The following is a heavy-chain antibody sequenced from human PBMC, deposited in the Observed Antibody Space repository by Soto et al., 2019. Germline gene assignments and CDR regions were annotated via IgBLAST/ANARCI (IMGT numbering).Heavy chain of an antibody. D-gene: IGHD1-1*01. V-gene: IGHV3-23*01. CDR2: IGSEGGGI. CDR3: AKYATTGASRYSDF. CDR1: GFTFSNYA. J-gene: IGHJ4*02. Sequence: RGSLRLSCSASGFTFSNYAVAWIRQAPGKGLEWASVIGSEGGGIHYADSVKGRFTISRDNSKNILYLQLSSLRAEDTAVYYCAKYATTGASRYSDFWGQGILVTVSS.